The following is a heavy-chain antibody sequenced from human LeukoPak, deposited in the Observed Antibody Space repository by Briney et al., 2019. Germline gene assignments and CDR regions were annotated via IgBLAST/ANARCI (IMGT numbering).Heavy chain of an antibody. Sequence: SETLSLTCAVYGGSFSGYYWGWIRQPPGRGLEWIGSIFHSGSTYYNPSLKSRVTISVDTSKNQFSLKLSSVTAADTAVYYCARDCSSFGGDDAFDIWGQGTMVTVSS. CDR3: ARDCSSFGGDDAFDI. D-gene: IGHD6-6*01. CDR1: GGSFSGYY. J-gene: IGHJ3*02. CDR2: IFHSGST. V-gene: IGHV4-38-2*02.